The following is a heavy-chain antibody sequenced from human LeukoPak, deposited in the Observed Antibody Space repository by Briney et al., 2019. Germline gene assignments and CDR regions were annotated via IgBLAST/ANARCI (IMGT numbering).Heavy chain of an antibody. CDR3: AKAQLLLYGGDFDY. D-gene: IGHD2-2*02. V-gene: IGHV3-30*18. CDR1: GFTFSSYG. CDR2: ISYDGSNK. Sequence: PGGSLRLSRAASGFTFSSYGMHWVRQAPGKGLEWVAVISYDGSNKYYADSVKGRFTISRDNSKSTLYLQMNSLRAEDTAVYYCAKAQLLLYGGDFDYWGQGTLVTVSS. J-gene: IGHJ4*02.